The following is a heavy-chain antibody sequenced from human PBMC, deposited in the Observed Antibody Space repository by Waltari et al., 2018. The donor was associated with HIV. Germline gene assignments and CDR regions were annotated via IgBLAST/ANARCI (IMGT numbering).Heavy chain of an antibody. D-gene: IGHD3-3*01. CDR3: ARDSRRDFWSGSLGY. Sequence: QVVLMQSGTEVKQPGASMRVSCKTSGYNFNDRYIHWVRQAPGQGLQWLGIINPTDGRSTTSEILQGRVTMTSDSSTATVSMEMANLRFDDTAVYFCARDSRRDFWSGSLGYWGQGSLIIVSS. J-gene: IGHJ4*02. V-gene: IGHV1-46*02. CDR1: GYNFNDRY. CDR2: INPTDGRS.